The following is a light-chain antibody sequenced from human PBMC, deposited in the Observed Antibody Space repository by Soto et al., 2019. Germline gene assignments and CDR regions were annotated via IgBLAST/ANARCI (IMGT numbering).Light chain of an antibody. V-gene: IGLV1-44*01. J-gene: IGLJ1*01. Sequence: QSVLTQPPSASGTPGQRVTISCSGSNSNIGRNIVNWYQHLPGTAPKLFIHTNNQRPSGVPARFSGSKSGTSASLAISGLQSEDEAEYHCAAWDESLNGYVFGNGTKVTVL. CDR3: AAWDESLNGYV. CDR1: NSNIGRNI. CDR2: TNN.